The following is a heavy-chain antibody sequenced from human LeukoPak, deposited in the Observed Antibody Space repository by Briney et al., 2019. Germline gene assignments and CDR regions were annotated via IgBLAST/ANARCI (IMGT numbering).Heavy chain of an antibody. CDR1: GGSISSYY. D-gene: IGHD3-10*01. J-gene: IGHJ6*02. Sequence: SETLSLTCTVSGGSISSYYWSWIRQPAGKGLEWIGRIYTSGSTNYNPSLKSRVTMSVDTSKNQFSLKLSSVTAADTAVYYFARVYYYGSGKGYGMDVWGQGTTVTVSS. V-gene: IGHV4-4*07. CDR2: IYTSGST. CDR3: ARVYYYGSGKGYGMDV.